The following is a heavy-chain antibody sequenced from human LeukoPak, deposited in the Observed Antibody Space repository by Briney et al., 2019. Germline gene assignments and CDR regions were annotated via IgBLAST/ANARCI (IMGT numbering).Heavy chain of an antibody. CDR2: INQDGSEK. V-gene: IGHV3-7*01. CDR1: RFSFSSYW. CDR3: ARSTGWYPFPDY. J-gene: IGHJ4*02. Sequence: PGGSLRLSCTASRFSFSSYWMTWVRQAPGKALEWVASINQDGSEKYYVDSVKGRFTISRDNPKNSLYLQMISLRAEDTAVYYCARSTGWYPFPDYWGQGTLVTVSS. D-gene: IGHD6-19*01.